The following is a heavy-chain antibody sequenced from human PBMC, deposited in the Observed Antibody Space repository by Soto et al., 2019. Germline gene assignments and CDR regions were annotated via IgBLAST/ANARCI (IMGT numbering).Heavy chain of an antibody. J-gene: IGHJ4*02. D-gene: IGHD3-22*01. CDR3: ARDTSSGYYNYFDY. Sequence: ASVKVSCKASGYTFTGYAMHWVRQAPGQRLEWMGWINAGNGNTKYSQKFQGRVTITRDTSTSTAYMELSSLRSEDTAVYYCARDTSSGYYNYFDYWGQGTLVTVSS. V-gene: IGHV1-3*01. CDR2: INAGNGNT. CDR1: GYTFTGYA.